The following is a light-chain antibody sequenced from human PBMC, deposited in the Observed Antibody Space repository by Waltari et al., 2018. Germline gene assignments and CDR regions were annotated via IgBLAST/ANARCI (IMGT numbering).Light chain of an antibody. Sequence: SYELTQPPSVSVSPGQTASITCSGDILGNKYASWYQQKPGQSPLLVIYQDTKRSSEIPERCAGSKSANAATLTIAGTQAMDEADYYCQALGTGAWVFGGGTKLTVL. J-gene: IGLJ3*02. V-gene: IGLV3-1*01. CDR3: QALGTGAWV. CDR1: ILGNKY. CDR2: QDT.